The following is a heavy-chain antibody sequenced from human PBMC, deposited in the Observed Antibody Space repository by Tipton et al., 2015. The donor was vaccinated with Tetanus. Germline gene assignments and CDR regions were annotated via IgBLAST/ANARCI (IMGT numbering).Heavy chain of an antibody. D-gene: IGHD5-18*01. V-gene: IGHV1-69*01. CDR2: IIPIFGTA. J-gene: IGHJ4*02. Sequence: QSGPEVKKPGSSVKVSCKASGGTFSSYAISWVRQAPGQGLEWMGGIIPIFGTANYAQKFQGRVTITADESTSTAYMELSSLRSEDTAVYYCARAYPSVDTAMGPLDYWGQGTLVTVSS. CDR1: GGTFSSYA. CDR3: ARAYPSVDTAMGPLDY.